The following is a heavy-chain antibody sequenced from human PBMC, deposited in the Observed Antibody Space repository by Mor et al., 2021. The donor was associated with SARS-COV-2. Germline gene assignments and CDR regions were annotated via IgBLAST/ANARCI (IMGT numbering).Heavy chain of an antibody. CDR3: TIDSGYPDY. V-gene: IGHV3-49*02. Sequence: AASVKGRFTISRDDSKSIAYLQMNSLKTEDTAVYYCTIDSGYPDYWGQGTLVTVSS. J-gene: IGHJ4*02. D-gene: IGHD3-22*01.